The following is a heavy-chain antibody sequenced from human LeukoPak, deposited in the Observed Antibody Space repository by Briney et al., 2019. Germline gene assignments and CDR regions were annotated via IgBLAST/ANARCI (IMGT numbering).Heavy chain of an antibody. CDR3: AKLPMYYDSSGLGY. J-gene: IGHJ4*02. CDR1: GFTLSSYS. V-gene: IGHV3-23*01. CDR2: IRGSGGST. D-gene: IGHD3-22*01. Sequence: PGGSLRLSCAASGFTLSSYSMNWVRQAPGKGLEWVSGIRGSGGSTFYADSVKGRFTISRDNSKNTLFLQMNSLRAEDTAVYYCAKLPMYYDSSGLGYWGQGTLVTVSS.